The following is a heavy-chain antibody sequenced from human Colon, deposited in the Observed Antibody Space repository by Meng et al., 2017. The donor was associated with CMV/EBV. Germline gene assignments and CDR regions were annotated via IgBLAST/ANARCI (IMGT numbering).Heavy chain of an antibody. D-gene: IGHD2-2*02. J-gene: IGHJ4*02. Sequence: GGSLRLSCAASGFSFPDYTMNWVRQAPGKGLEWVSSITTSGRHKYYSDSVQGRFTISRDDAKTSLYLQMNNVRPEDTAIYYCARGRRYCTSDSCYIFDSWGQGTLVTVSS. CDR3: ARGRRYCTSDSCYIFDS. CDR1: GFSFPDYT. V-gene: IGHV3-21*06. CDR2: ITTSGRHK.